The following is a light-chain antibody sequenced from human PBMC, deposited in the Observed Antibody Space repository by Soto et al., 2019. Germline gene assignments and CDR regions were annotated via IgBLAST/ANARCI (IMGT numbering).Light chain of an antibody. CDR3: QQSYSAPPT. V-gene: IGKV1-39*01. J-gene: IGKJ1*01. CDR2: APS. CDR1: QSISTR. Sequence: DIQMTHSPSSLSATVGDQDTPICRASQSISTRLAWYQQKPGKAPKLLIYAPSSLQSGVPSSFSGSGSGTEFTLTISSLQPEDFATYYCQQSYSAPPTFGQGTKVDIK.